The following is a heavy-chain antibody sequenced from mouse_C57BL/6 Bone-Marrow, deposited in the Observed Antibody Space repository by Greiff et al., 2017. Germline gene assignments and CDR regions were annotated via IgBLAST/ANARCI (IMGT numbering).Heavy chain of an antibody. V-gene: IGHV3-8*01. Sequence: DVHLVESGPGLAKPSQTLSLTCSVTGYSITSDYWNWIRKFPGNKLEYMGYISYSGSTYYNPSLKSRISITRDTSKNQYYLQLNSVTTEDTATYYCARSHDYGSSWDYFDYWGQGTTLTVSS. D-gene: IGHD1-1*01. CDR3: ARSHDYGSSWDYFDY. CDR2: ISYSGST. J-gene: IGHJ2*01. CDR1: GYSITSDY.